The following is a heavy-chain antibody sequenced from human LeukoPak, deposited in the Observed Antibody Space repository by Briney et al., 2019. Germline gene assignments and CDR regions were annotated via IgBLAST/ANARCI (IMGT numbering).Heavy chain of an antibody. CDR3: AGESLAAAGMSANFDY. CDR2: INPSGGST. J-gene: IGHJ4*02. V-gene: IGHV1-46*01. CDR1: GYTFTSYY. Sequence: GASVKVSCKASGYTFTSYYMHWVRQAPGQGLEWMGIINPSGGSTSYAQKFQGRVTMTRDMSTSTVYMELSSLRSEDTAVYYCAGESLAAAGMSANFDYWGQGTLVTVSS. D-gene: IGHD6-13*01.